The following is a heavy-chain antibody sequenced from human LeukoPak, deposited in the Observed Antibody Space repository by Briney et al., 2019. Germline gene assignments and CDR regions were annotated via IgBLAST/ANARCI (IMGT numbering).Heavy chain of an antibody. CDR1: GGSISSYY. D-gene: IGHD3-3*01. J-gene: IGHJ4*02. CDR2: IYYSGST. Sequence: SETLSLTCTVSGGSISSYYWSWIRQPPGKGLEWIGYIYYSGSTNYNPSLKSRVTISVDTSKNQFSLKLSSVTAADTAVYYCARGNEGRYYDFWSGYYFFDYWGQGTLVTVSS. CDR3: ARGNEGRYYDFWSGYYFFDY. V-gene: IGHV4-59*01.